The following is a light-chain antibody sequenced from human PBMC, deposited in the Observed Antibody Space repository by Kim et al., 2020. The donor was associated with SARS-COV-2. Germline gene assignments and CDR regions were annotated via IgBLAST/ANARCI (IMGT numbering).Light chain of an antibody. V-gene: IGKV3-20*01. CDR3: QEYTSSPPYT. J-gene: IGKJ2*01. Sequence: SPGERPPLSCRACESGWSNCLAWSQQNPGQAPSLLCYGASSGSTGIPDKFGGSGYGKHFTLTIGRLGPEDIAVYYCQEYTSSPPYTSGQGPKLEI. CDR2: GAS. CDR1: ESGWSNC.